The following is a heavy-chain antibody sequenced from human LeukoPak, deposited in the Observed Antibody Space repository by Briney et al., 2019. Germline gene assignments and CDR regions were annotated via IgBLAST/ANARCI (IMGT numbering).Heavy chain of an antibody. Sequence: GGSLRLSCAASGLTFSSYAMSWVRQAPGKGLEWVSTISGSGGNTYYADSVKGRFTISRDNSKNTLYLQMNSLRAEDTAVYYCAKDNAYYYADYWGQGTLVTVSS. V-gene: IGHV3-23*01. J-gene: IGHJ4*02. CDR3: AKDNAYYYADY. CDR2: ISGSGGNT. D-gene: IGHD3-10*01. CDR1: GLTFSSYA.